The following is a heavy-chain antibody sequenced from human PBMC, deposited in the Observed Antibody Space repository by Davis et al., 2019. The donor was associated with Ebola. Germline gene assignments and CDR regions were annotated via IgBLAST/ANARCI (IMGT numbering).Heavy chain of an antibody. CDR1: GFTFSSYS. CDR3: ARDGKRVTAAGLYYGMDV. Sequence: ESLKISCAASGFTFSSYSMNWVRQAPGKGLEWVSSISSSSSYIYYADSVKGRFTISRDNAKNSLYLQMNSLRAEDTAVYYCARDGKRVTAAGLYYGMDVWGQGTTVTVSS. V-gene: IGHV3-21*01. J-gene: IGHJ6*02. CDR2: ISSSSSYI. D-gene: IGHD6-13*01.